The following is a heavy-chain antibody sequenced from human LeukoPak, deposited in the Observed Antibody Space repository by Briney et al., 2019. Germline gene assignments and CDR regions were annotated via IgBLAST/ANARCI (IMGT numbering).Heavy chain of an antibody. CDR1: GFTFSNYD. Sequence: GGSLRLSCAASGFTFSNYDMSWVRQVPGKGLEWVSAISTHGDGTYYIDSVRGRFTISRDNSKNTLIMQMSSLRAEDTAIYYCCTYKMSFHYRGLDVWGQGTTVSVSS. CDR2: ISTHGDGT. J-gene: IGHJ6*02. D-gene: IGHD2-8*01. V-gene: IGHV3-23*01. CDR3: CTYKMSFHYRGLDV.